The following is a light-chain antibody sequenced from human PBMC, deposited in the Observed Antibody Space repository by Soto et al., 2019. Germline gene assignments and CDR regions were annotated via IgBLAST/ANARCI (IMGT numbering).Light chain of an antibody. CDR2: GNS. Sequence: QSVLTQPPSVSGSPGQRVTISCTGSSSNIGAGYDVHWYQQDPGTAPKLLIYGNSNRPSGVPDRFSGSKSGTSASLAITGLQAEDEADYYCQSYASSLSGVVFGGGTKLTVL. J-gene: IGLJ2*01. CDR1: SSNIGAGYD. CDR3: QSYASSLSGVV. V-gene: IGLV1-40*01.